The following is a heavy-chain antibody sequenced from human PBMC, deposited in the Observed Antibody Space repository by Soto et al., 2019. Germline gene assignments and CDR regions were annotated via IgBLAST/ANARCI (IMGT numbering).Heavy chain of an antibody. D-gene: IGHD1-7*01. Sequence: ASVKVSCKVSGYTLTELSMHWVRQAPGKGLEKIGGFDPEDGETIYAQKFQGRVTITEDTSTDTAYMELFSLRSEDTAVFYCVTDPSLGTRTTFPQIWGQGTPDTGSS. CDR1: GYTLTELS. J-gene: IGHJ4*02. V-gene: IGHV1-24*01. CDR2: FDPEDGET. CDR3: VTDPSLGTRTTFPQI.